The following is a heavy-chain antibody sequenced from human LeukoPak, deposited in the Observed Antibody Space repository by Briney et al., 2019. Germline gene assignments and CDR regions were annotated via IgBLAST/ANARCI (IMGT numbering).Heavy chain of an antibody. CDR1: GYTFTGYY. Sequence: GASVKVSCMTSGYTFTGYYMHWVRQAPGQGLEWMGWINPKNGGTSYAQKFQGRVTMTRDTSISTAFMDLSALRSDDTAVYYCARDLNGYNKEFDYWGQGTLVTVSS. V-gene: IGHV1-2*02. CDR2: INPKNGGT. J-gene: IGHJ4*02. D-gene: IGHD5-24*01. CDR3: ARDLNGYNKEFDY.